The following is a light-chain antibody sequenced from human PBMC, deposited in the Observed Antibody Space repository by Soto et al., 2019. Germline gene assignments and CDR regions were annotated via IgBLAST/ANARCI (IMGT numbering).Light chain of an antibody. CDR1: QRVTSF. CDR3: QQSYSAPYT. V-gene: IGKV1-39*01. CDR2: AAS. Sequence: DIQMTQSPSSLSASVGDRVIITCRASQRVTSFINWYRQRPGKAPELLIFAASTLHSGVPSRFSGSGSGTDFTLTITSLHPGDIGVDFCQQSYSAPYTFGQGTKLAIK. J-gene: IGKJ2*01.